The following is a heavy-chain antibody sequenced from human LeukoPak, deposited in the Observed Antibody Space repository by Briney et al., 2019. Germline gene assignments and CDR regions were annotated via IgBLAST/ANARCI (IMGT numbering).Heavy chain of an antibody. J-gene: IGHJ4*02. CDR3: ARDRTYYYDSSGYWDY. CDR2: ISSSGSTI. V-gene: IGHV3-11*01. Sequence: PGGSLRLSCAASGFTFSDYYMSWIRQAPGKGLEWVSYISSSGSTIYYADSVKGRFTISRDNVKNSLYLQMNSLRAEDTAVYYCARDRTYYYDSSGYWDYWGQGTLVTVSS. D-gene: IGHD3-22*01. CDR1: GFTFSDYY.